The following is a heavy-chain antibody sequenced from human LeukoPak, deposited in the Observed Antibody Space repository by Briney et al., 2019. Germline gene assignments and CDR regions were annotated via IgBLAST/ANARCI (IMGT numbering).Heavy chain of an antibody. CDR3: AKDRIAAAGITGGAFDP. D-gene: IGHD6-13*01. V-gene: IGHV3-9*01. CDR2: ISWNSGSI. Sequence: HSGGSLRLSCAASGFTFDDYAMHWVRQAPGKGLEWVSGISWNSGSIGYADSVKGRFTISRDNAKNSLYLQMNSLRAEDTALYYCAKDRIAAAGITGGAFDPWGQGTLVTVSS. CDR1: GFTFDDYA. J-gene: IGHJ5*02.